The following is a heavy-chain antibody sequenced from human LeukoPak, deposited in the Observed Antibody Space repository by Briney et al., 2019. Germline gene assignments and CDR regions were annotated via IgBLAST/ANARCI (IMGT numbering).Heavy chain of an antibody. V-gene: IGHV4-59*01. J-gene: IGHJ4*02. CDR2: IYYSGST. D-gene: IGHD1-20*01. CDR1: GGSISSYY. Sequence: SETLSLTCTVSGGSISSYYWSWIRQPPGKGLEWIGYIYYSGSTNYNPSLKSRVTISVDTSKNQFSLKLSSVAAEDTAVYYCARGPITGTPGYFDYWGQGTLVTVSS. CDR3: ARGPITGTPGYFDY.